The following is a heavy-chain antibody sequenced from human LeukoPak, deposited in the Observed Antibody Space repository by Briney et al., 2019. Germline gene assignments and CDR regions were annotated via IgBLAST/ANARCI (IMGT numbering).Heavy chain of an antibody. V-gene: IGHV4-39*01. D-gene: IGHD3-22*01. CDR2: VYYTGST. J-gene: IGHJ2*01. CDR1: GGSISTSTYY. Sequence: KPSETLSLTCTVSGGSISTSTYYWGWIRQPPGRGLEWIGTVYYTGSTCYNPSLKSRVTISVDTSKNQFSLNLSSVTAADTAVYYCARNSYDTSGSYWYFDLWGRGTLVSVSS. CDR3: ARNSYDTSGSYWYFDL.